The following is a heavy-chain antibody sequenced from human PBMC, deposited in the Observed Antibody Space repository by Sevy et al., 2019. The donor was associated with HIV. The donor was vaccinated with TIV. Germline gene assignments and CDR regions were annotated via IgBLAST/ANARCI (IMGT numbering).Heavy chain of an antibody. V-gene: IGHV4-61*08. CDR3: ARDRIAGAGGHFDY. D-gene: IGHD6-13*01. CDR1: GGSVSSGDYY. J-gene: IGHJ4*02. CDR2: VSYIGST. Sequence: SETLSLTCAVSGGSVSSGDYYWSWIRQPPGKGLEWIGYVSYIGSTNYSPSLKSRLTISVDSSRTRFSLKLNSVTAADTAVYDCARDRIAGAGGHFDYWGQGILVTVSS.